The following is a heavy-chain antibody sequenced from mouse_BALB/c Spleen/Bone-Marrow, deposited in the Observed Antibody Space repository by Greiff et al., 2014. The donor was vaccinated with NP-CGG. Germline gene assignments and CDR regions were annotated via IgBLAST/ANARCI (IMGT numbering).Heavy chain of an antibody. CDR1: GFTFSSYD. CDR2: IGSGGSYT. Sequence: EVKLVESGGDLVRPGGSLKLSCAASGFTFSSYDMSWVRQTPDKRLVWVATIGSGGSYTYYPDSVKGRFTISRDNAKNTLYLQMSSLKSEDTAMYYCSRLSYDYDGAWFAYWGQGTLVTVSA. D-gene: IGHD2-4*01. CDR3: SRLSYDYDGAWFAY. V-gene: IGHV5-6*01. J-gene: IGHJ3*01.